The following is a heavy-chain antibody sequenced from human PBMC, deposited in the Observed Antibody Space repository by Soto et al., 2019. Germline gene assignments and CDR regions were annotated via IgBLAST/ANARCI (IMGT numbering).Heavy chain of an antibody. Sequence: SETLSLTCTVSGDSVSSVGFHWAWLRRPPGKGLEWIGYIYNGGSTYYRPSLESRMHMSLDATRNPYSLRLTSVTAADTAVYFCARAPVGLDTISYFDYWGQGKLVTVSS. CDR2: IYNGGST. V-gene: IGHV4-30-4*01. CDR1: GDSVSSVGFH. D-gene: IGHD3-3*01. CDR3: ARAPVGLDTISYFDY. J-gene: IGHJ4*02.